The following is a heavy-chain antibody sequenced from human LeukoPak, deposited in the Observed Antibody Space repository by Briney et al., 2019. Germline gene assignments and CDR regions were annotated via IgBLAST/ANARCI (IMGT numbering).Heavy chain of an antibody. D-gene: IGHD4/OR15-4a*01. CDR3: ARVYGEIDY. CDR1: GYTFTNYD. Sequence: ASVKVSCKASGYTFTNYDINWVRQATGQGLEWMGWMNPNSGNTGYAQNLQGRVTMTRDTSISTVYMELTSLRSEDTAVYYCARVYGEIDYWGQGTLVTVSS. J-gene: IGHJ4*02. V-gene: IGHV1-8*01. CDR2: MNPNSGNT.